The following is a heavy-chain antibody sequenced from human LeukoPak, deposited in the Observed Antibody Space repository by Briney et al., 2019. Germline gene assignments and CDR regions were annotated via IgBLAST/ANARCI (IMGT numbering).Heavy chain of an antibody. CDR1: GFTLGSYG. J-gene: IGHJ4*02. V-gene: IGHV3-33*05. CDR3: ARGNREDVYWAVPAVEFDY. D-gene: IGHD2-2*01. CDR2: ISYDGSNE. Sequence: PGRSLRLSCAASGFTLGSYGMQWARQAPGKGLEWVALISYDGSNESFGDSVKGRFTISRDNSNNTPYLQMKSLRAEDTGVYYCARGNREDVYWAVPAVEFDYWGQGTLVTVPS.